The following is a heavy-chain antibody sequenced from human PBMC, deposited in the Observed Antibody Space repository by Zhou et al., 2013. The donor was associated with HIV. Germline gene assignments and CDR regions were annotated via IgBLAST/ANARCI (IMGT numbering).Heavy chain of an antibody. CDR3: ARDRYREYSYGDEYYYYYMDV. V-gene: IGHV1-18*01. CDR2: ISAYNGNT. J-gene: IGHJ6*03. CDR1: GYTFTSYG. D-gene: IGHD5-18*01. Sequence: QVQLVQSGAEVKKPGASVKVSCKASGYTFTSYGISWVRQAPGQGLEWMGWISAYNGNTNYAQKLQGRVTMTTDTSTSTAYMELRSLRSDDTAVYYCARDRYREYSYGDEYYYYYMDVWGKGTTVTVSS.